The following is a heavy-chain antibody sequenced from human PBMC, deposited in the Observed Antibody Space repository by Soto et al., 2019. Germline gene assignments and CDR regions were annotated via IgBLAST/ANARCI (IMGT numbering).Heavy chain of an antibody. V-gene: IGHV4-39*01. CDR1: GGSISSSSYY. D-gene: IGHD6-6*01. CDR2: IYYSGST. CDR3: ARLLAEYSRSNWFDP. J-gene: IGHJ5*02. Sequence: QLQLQESGPGLVKPSETLSLTCTVSGGSISSSSYYWGWIRQPPGKGLEWIGSIYYSGSTYYNPSLKSRVTISVDTSKNQFSLKLSSVTAADTAVYYCARLLAEYSRSNWFDPWGQGTLVTVSS.